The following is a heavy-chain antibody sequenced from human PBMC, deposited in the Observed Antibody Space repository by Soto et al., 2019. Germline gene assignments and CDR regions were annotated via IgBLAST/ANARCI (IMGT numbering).Heavy chain of an antibody. CDR2: IFSNDEK. CDR3: ARIPSYYDSSGYYLYYFDY. V-gene: IGHV2-26*01. D-gene: IGHD3-22*01. CDR1: GFSLSNARMG. J-gene: IGHJ4*02. Sequence: GSGPTLVNPTETLTLTCTVSGFSLSNARMGVSWIRQPPGKALEWLAHIFSNDEKSYSTSLKSRLTISKDTSESQVVLTMTNMDPVDTATYYCARIPSYYDSSGYYLYYFDYWGQGTLVTVSS.